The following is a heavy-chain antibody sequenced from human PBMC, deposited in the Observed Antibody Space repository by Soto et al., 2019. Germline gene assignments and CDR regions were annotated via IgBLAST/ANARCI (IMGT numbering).Heavy chain of an antibody. CDR2: IKRKTDGGTT. V-gene: IGHV3-15*01. CDR1: GFTFSNAW. CDR3: TTGWTS. D-gene: IGHD2-15*01. Sequence: GGSLRLSCEASGFTFSNAWMTWVRQAPGKGLEWIGRIKRKTDGGTTDYAAPVKGRFTISRDDSKNTLYLEMNSLKTEDTAVYFCTTGWTSWGQGTLVTVS. J-gene: IGHJ4*02.